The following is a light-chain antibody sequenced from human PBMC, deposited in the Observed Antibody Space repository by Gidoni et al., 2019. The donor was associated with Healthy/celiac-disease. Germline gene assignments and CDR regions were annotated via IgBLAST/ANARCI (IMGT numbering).Light chain of an antibody. Sequence: DIQMTQSPSTLSASVGDRVTITCRASQSISSWLAWYQQKPGKAPKLLIYDASSLESGVPSRFSGSGSWTEFTLTISSLQPDDFATYYCQQYNSYSLITFGQGTRLEIK. CDR1: QSISSW. J-gene: IGKJ5*01. CDR2: DAS. V-gene: IGKV1-5*01. CDR3: QQYNSYSLIT.